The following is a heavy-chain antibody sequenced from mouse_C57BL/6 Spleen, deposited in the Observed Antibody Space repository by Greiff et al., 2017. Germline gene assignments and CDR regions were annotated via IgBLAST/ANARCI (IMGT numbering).Heavy chain of an antibody. Sequence: EVQLQESGPGLVKPSQYLSLTCSVTGYSITSGYYWNWIRQFPGNKLEWMGYISYDGSNNYNPSLKNRISITRDTSKNQFFLKLNSVTTEDTATYYCAREEDDDYAYWGQGTLVTVSA. CDR2: ISYDGSN. J-gene: IGHJ3*01. CDR1: GYSITSGYY. D-gene: IGHD2-4*01. CDR3: AREEDDDYAY. V-gene: IGHV3-6*01.